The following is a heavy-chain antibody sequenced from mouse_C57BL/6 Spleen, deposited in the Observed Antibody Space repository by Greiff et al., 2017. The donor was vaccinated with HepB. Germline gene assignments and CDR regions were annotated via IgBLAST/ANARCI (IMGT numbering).Heavy chain of an antibody. V-gene: IGHV1-69*01. CDR1: GYTFTSYW. Sequence: QVQLQQSGAELVMPGASVKLSCKASGYTFTSYWMHWVKQRPGQGLEWIGEIDPSDSYTNYNQKFKGKSTLTVDKSSSTAYMQLSSLTSEDSAVYYCARSYYSNYFFAYWGQGTLVTVSA. J-gene: IGHJ3*01. D-gene: IGHD2-5*01. CDR3: ARSYYSNYFFAY. CDR2: IDPSDSYT.